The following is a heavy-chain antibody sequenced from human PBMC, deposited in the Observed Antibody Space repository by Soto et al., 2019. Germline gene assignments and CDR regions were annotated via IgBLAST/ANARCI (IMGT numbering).Heavy chain of an antibody. Sequence: GETLKLSCKGSGYNFAVYWIAWVSQLPRKGLELIGIIYPSDSDTRYRPSFQGQFTISADKSISSAYLQWSSLRASDTAMYYCARGGVSTRTFDYWGQGTPVTVSS. V-gene: IGHV5-51*01. CDR2: IYPSDSDT. J-gene: IGHJ4*02. D-gene: IGHD3-3*01. CDR1: GYNFAVYW. CDR3: ARGGVSTRTFDY.